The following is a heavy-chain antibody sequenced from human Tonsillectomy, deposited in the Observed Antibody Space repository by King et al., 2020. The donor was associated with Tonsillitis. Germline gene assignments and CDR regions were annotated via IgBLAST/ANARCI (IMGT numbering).Heavy chain of an antibody. CDR2: ISGSGGST. J-gene: IGHJ5*02. CDR1: GFTFSSYA. CDR3: AKDRAYYYGSGSYDQNADWFDP. D-gene: IGHD3-10*01. Sequence: VQLVESGGDLVQPGGFLRLSCAASGFTFSSYAMNWVRQAPGKGLEWVSAISGSGGSTYYADSVKGRFTISRDNSRNTLYLQMNSLRAEDTAIYYCAKDRAYYYGSGSYDQNADWFDPW. V-gene: IGHV3-23*04.